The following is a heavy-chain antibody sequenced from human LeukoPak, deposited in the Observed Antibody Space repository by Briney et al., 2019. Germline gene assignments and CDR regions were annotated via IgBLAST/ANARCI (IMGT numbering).Heavy chain of an antibody. D-gene: IGHD6-13*01. CDR1: GGSISSGGCY. CDR3: ATAAGSHRD. J-gene: IGHJ4*02. Sequence: SQTLSLTCTVSGGSISSGGCYWSWIRQPPGKGLEWIGYIYHSGSTYYNPSLKSRVTISVDRSKNQFSLKLSSVTAADTAVYYCATAAGSHRDWGQGTLVTVSS. CDR2: IYHSGST. V-gene: IGHV4-30-2*01.